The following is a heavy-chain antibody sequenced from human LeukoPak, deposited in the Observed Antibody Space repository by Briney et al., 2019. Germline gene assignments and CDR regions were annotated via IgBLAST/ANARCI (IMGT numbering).Heavy chain of an antibody. J-gene: IGHJ4*02. Sequence: ASVKVSCKASGYTFTDYAMNWVRQAPGQGLEWMGWINTNTGNPTYAQGFTGRFVFSLDTSVTTAYLQISSLKAEDTAVYYCAREEYYDSSAPTNFDYWGQGTLVTVSS. CDR3: AREEYYDSSAPTNFDY. CDR2: INTNTGNP. CDR1: GYTFTDYA. V-gene: IGHV7-4-1*02. D-gene: IGHD3-22*01.